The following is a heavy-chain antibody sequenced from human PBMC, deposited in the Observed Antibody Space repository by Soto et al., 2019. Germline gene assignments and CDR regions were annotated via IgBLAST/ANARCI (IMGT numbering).Heavy chain of an antibody. J-gene: IGHJ4*02. CDR2: IYSSGST. CDR1: GGSISSYY. CDR3: ARFAKEENPKVGSWYYFDY. Sequence: SETLSLTCTVSGGSISSYYWSWIRQPPGKGLEWIGYIYSSGSTNYNPSLKSRITISVDTSKNQFSLKLSSVTAADTAVYYCARFAKEENPKVGSWYYFDYWGQGTRVTVSS. V-gene: IGHV4-59*12. D-gene: IGHD6-13*01.